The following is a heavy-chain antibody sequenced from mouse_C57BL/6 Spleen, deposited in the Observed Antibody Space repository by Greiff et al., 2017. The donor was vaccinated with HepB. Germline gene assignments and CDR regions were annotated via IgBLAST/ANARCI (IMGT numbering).Heavy chain of an antibody. V-gene: IGHV1-53*01. J-gene: IGHJ4*01. CDR3: ARTTTVVEDAMDY. CDR2: INPSNGGT. D-gene: IGHD1-1*01. CDR1: GYTFTSYW. Sequence: VKLQQPGTELVKPGASVKLSCKASGYTFTSYWMHWVKQRPGQGLEWIGNINPSNGGTNYNEKFNSKATLTVDKASSTAYMQLSSLTSEDSAVYYCARTTTVVEDAMDYWGQGTSVTVSS.